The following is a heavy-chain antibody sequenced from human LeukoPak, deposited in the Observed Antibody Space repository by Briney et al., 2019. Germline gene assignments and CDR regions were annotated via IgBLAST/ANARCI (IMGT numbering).Heavy chain of an antibody. V-gene: IGHV3-30-3*01. CDR1: GFTFNTYA. CDR3: AREEWYYFDY. J-gene: IGHJ4*02. D-gene: IGHD3-3*01. CDR2: ISYDGSNK. Sequence: PGGSLILSCVASGFTFNTYAIHWVRQAPGKGLEWVAVISYDGSNKYYEDSVKGRFTISRDNSKNTLYLQMNSLRAEDMAVYYCAREEWYYFDYWGQGTLVTVSS.